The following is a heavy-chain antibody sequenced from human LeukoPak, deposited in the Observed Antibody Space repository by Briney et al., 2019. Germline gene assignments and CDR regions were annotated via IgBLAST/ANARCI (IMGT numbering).Heavy chain of an antibody. CDR2: ISNNGGST. Sequence: GGSLRLSCSASGFTFSSYGMHWVRQAPGKGLEYVSAISNNGGSTYCADSVKGRFTISRDNSKNTLYLQMSSLRIEDTAVYYCVKRWSGDDLDYWGQGTLVTVSS. V-gene: IGHV3-64D*09. D-gene: IGHD3-3*01. CDR1: GFTFSSYG. CDR3: VKRWSGDDLDY. J-gene: IGHJ4*02.